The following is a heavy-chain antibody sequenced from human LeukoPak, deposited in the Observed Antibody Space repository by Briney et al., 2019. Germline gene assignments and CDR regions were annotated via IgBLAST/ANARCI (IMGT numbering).Heavy chain of an antibody. Sequence: SETLSLTCTVSGGSISSSSYYWGWIRQPPGKGLEWIGSIYYSGGTYYNPSLKSRVTISVDTSKNQFSLKLSSVTAADTAVYYCVGGGTTMIVVVNKPFDYWGQGTLVTVSS. CDR2: IYYSGGT. D-gene: IGHD3-22*01. V-gene: IGHV4-39*01. CDR3: VGGGTTMIVVVNKPFDY. J-gene: IGHJ4*02. CDR1: GGSISSSSYY.